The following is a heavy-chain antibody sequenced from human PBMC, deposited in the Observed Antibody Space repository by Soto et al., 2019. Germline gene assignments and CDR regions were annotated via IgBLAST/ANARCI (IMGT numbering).Heavy chain of an antibody. Sequence: EVQLVESGGGLVQPGGSLRLSCAVSGLTFSSYAMHWVRQTPGKRLEYVSSISSTGVDTYYAESVKGRFTISRDNSKKTLYLQMGSLGTEDMAGYYCVVRHTSVYYVYWGQGTLVTVSS. D-gene: IGHD3-22*01. CDR2: ISSTGVDT. CDR1: GLTFSSYA. CDR3: VVRHTSVYYVY. V-gene: IGHV3-64*07. J-gene: IGHJ4*02.